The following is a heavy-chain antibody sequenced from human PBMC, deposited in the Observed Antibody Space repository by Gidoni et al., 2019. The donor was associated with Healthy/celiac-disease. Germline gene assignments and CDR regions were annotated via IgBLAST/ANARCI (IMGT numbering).Heavy chain of an antibody. D-gene: IGHD1-1*01. J-gene: IGHJ4*02. CDR1: GGSISSYY. CDR3: ARQRNPPYFDY. CDR2: IYYSGST. Sequence: QVQLLESGPGLVKPSETLSPTCTVSGGSISSYYWSWIRQPPRKRLEWIVYIYYSGSTNYIPSLKSRVTISVDTSKNQFSLKLSSVTAADTAVYYCARQRNPPYFDYWGQGTLVTVSS. V-gene: IGHV4-59*08.